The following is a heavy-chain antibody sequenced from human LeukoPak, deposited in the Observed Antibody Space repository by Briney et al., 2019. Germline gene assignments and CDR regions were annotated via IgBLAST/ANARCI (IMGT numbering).Heavy chain of an antibody. CDR3: ARSTPDLQLPQS. CDR1: GYTFTGYY. V-gene: IGHV1-2*02. J-gene: IGHJ4*02. CDR2: INPNSGGT. Sequence: ASVKVSCKASGYTFTGYYMHWVRQAPGQGLEWMGWINPNSGGTNYAQKFQGRVTMTRDTSISTAYMELSRLRSDDTAVYYCARSTPDLQLPQSWGQGTLVTVSS. D-gene: IGHD5-18*01.